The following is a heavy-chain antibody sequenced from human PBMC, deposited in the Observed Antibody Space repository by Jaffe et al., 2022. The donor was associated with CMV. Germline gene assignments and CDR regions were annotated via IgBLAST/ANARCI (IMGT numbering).Heavy chain of an antibody. CDR1: GGSISSYY. CDR3: ARGWTGDGRSDY. V-gene: IGHV4-59*01. J-gene: IGHJ4*02. D-gene: IGHD7-27*01. Sequence: QVQLQESGPGLVKPSETLSLTCTVSGGSISSYYWSWIRQPPGKGLEWIGYIYYSGSTNYNPSLKSRVTISVDTSKNQFSLKLSSVTAADTAVYYCARGWTGDGRSDYWGQGTLVTVSS. CDR2: IYYSGST.